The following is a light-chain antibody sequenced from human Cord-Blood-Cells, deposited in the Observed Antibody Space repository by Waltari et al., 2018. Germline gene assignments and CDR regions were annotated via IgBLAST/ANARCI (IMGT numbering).Light chain of an antibody. CDR1: QSISSY. J-gene: IGKJ2*01. V-gene: IGKV1-39*01. Sequence: DIQMTQSPSSLSASVGDRVTITCRASQSISSYLNWYQQKPGKAPKLLLYDASILQSGVPSRFSGSGSGTDFTLTISSLQPEDFATYYCQQSYSTPMYTFGQGTKLEIK. CDR3: QQSYSTPMYT. CDR2: DAS.